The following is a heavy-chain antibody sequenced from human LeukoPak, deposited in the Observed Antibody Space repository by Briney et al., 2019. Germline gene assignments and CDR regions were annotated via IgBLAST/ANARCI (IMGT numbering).Heavy chain of an antibody. Sequence: GGSLRLSCAASGFTVSSNYMSWVRQAPGKGLEWVSVIYSGGSTYYADSVKGRFTISRDNSKNTLYLQMNSLRAEDTAVYYCARDSLRYDSSGYSNWGQGTLVTVSS. J-gene: IGHJ4*02. CDR2: IYSGGST. CDR1: GFTVSSNY. D-gene: IGHD3-22*01. CDR3: ARDSLRYDSSGYSN. V-gene: IGHV3-53*01.